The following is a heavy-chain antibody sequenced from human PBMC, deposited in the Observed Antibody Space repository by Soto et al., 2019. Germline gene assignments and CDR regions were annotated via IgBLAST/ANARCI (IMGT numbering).Heavy chain of an antibody. V-gene: IGHV3-7*04. J-gene: IGHJ4*02. CDR3: SGGVGDAF. D-gene: IGHD1-26*01. CDR2: TNQDGSEK. Sequence: EGHLVESGGGLVQTGGSLRLSCAIFEGTVIRDWMNWVRQAPGKGLEWVAHTNQDGSEKYYVDSVKGRFTISRDNDKNSLYLQMNSLRAEDTAMYYCSGGVGDAFWGQGTLVTVSS. CDR1: EGTVIRDW.